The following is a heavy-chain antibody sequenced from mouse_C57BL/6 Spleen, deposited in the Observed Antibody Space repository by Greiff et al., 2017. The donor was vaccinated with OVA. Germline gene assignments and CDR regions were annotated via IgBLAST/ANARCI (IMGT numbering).Heavy chain of an antibody. CDR1: GFTFSSYT. CDR3: ARHDYSKGDAMDY. Sequence: EVQLVESGGGLVKPGGSLKLSCAASGFTFSSYTMSWVRQTPEKRLEWVATISGGGGNTYYPDSVKGRFTISRDNAKNTLYLQMSSLRSEDTALYYCARHDYSKGDAMDYWGQGTSVTVSS. CDR2: ISGGGGNT. J-gene: IGHJ4*01. D-gene: IGHD2-5*01. V-gene: IGHV5-9*01.